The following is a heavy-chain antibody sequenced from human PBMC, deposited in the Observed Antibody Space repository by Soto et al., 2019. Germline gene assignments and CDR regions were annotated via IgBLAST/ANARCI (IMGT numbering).Heavy chain of an antibody. CDR3: ARWNGGFDP. CDR1: GFTFSDYY. D-gene: IGHD1-1*01. CDR2: INQDGSAK. V-gene: IGHV3-7*05. Sequence: EEQLVESGGGLVQPGGSLRLSCAASGFTFSDYYMSWVRQAPGKGLEWVANINQDGSAKSYVDSGRGRFTISRDNGKNSLSLQMESLRADDTAVYYCARWNGGFDPWGQGTLVTVSS. J-gene: IGHJ5*02.